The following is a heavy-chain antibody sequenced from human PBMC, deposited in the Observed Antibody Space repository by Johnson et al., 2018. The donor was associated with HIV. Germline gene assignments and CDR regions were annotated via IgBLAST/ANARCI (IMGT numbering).Heavy chain of an antibody. CDR2: ISYDGSNK. D-gene: IGHD1-26*01. CDR3: ARDLRVGAIDCFDI. Sequence: QVQLMESGGGVVQPGRSMRLSCAASGFTFSSYAVNWVRQAPGKGLDWVAVISYDGSNKYYADSVKGRFTISRDNAKNSLFLQMNSLRADDTAVFYRARDLRVGAIDCFDIWGQGTKVTVAS. CDR1: GFTFSSYA. V-gene: IGHV3-30*04. J-gene: IGHJ3*02.